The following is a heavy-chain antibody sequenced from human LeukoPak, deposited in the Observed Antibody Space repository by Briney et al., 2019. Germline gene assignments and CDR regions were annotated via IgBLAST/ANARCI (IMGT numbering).Heavy chain of an antibody. Sequence: GGSLRLSCAASGFTVSSNYMSWVRQAPGKGLEWVSLIYSGGSTYYADSVKGRFTISRDDFRNTLYLQMNSLRAEDTAVYYCARWFGELYGWFDPWGQGTLVTVSS. J-gene: IGHJ5*02. CDR1: GFTVSSNY. V-gene: IGHV3-53*01. CDR3: ARWFGELYGWFDP. D-gene: IGHD3-10*01. CDR2: IYSGGST.